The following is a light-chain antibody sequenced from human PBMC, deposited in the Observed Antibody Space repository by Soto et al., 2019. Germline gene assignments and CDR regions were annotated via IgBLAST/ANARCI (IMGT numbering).Light chain of an antibody. CDR2: SNN. J-gene: IGLJ3*02. Sequence: QSVLTQPPSASGTPGQRVIISCSGSSSNFGGNTANWYQQFPGTAPKVLIYSNNQRPSGVPDRFSGSMSGTSASLAISGLKSEDEADYYCAAWDDSLHGWVFGGGTKLTVL. V-gene: IGLV1-44*01. CDR1: SSNFGGNT. CDR3: AAWDDSLHGWV.